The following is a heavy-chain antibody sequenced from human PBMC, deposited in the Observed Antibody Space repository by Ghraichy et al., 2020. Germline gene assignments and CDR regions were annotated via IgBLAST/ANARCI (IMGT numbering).Heavy chain of an antibody. J-gene: IGHJ6*03. D-gene: IGHD2-2*01. Sequence: ASVKVSCKASGYTFTSYDINWVRQATGQGLEWMGWMNTNTGNTGFAQKFQGRVTITRDTSISTAYMELSSLRSEDTAVYYCARGYCSSSTCSIEPYYYYLDVWGKGTTVTVSS. CDR2: MNTNTGNT. CDR1: GYTFTSYD. V-gene: IGHV1-8*03. CDR3: ARGYCSSSTCSIEPYYYYLDV.